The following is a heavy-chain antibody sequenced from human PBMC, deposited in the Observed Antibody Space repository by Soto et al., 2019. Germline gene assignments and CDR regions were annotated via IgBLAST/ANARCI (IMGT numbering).Heavy chain of an antibody. Sequence: XXSLNLSSTVCGFTFSRCGSRWVLQAPGKGQEWVEVISYDGRNKYYADPVKGRFTIYRDNSKNTLYLQMNSLRAEDTAVYYCAKVVSSSRGFFDHRAQGTLVTVSS. CDR2: ISYDGRNK. D-gene: IGHD6-13*01. V-gene: IGHV3-30*18. CDR3: AKVVSSSRGFFDH. CDR1: GFTFSRCG. J-gene: IGHJ4*02.